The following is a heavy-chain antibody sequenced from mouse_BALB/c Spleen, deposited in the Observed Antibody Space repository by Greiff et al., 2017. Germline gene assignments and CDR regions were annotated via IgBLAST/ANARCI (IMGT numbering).Heavy chain of an antibody. CDR1: GYTFTDYS. CDR3: AESVPLLRLRRDFDY. V-gene: IGHV9-2-1*01. CDR2: INTETGEP. Sequence: VQVVESGPELKKPGETVKISCKASGYTFTDYSMHWVKQAPGKGLKWMGWINTETGEPTYADDFKGRFAFSLETSASTAYLQINNLKNEDTATYFCAESVPLLRLRRDFDYWGQGTTLTVSS. D-gene: IGHD1-2*01. J-gene: IGHJ2*01.